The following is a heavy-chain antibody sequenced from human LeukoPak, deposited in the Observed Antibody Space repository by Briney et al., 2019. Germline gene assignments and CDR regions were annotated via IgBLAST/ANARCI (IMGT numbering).Heavy chain of an antibody. CDR2: INPNSGGT. V-gene: IGHV1-2*02. CDR1: GYTFTGYY. D-gene: IGHD5-18*01. CDR3: AKVSSYGFSTGDYDY. J-gene: IGHJ4*02. Sequence: ASVKVSCKASGYTFTGYYMRWVRQAPGQGLEWMGWINPNSGGTKYEQKFQGRVTMTRDTSISTAYMELSRLRSDDTAVYYCAKVSSYGFSTGDYDYWGQGTLVTVSS.